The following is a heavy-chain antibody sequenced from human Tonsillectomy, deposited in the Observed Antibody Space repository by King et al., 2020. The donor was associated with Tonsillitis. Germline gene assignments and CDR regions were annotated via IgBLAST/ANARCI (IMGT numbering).Heavy chain of an antibody. D-gene: IGHD2-2*01. V-gene: IGHV1-69*01. Sequence: VQLVQSGAEVKKPGSSVKVSCKAYGGTFSSYAISWVRQAPGQGLEWMGGIIPIFGTANYAQKFQGRVTITADESTSTAYMELSSLRSEDTAVYYCARGLMPHSYYGMDVWGQGTTVTVSS. J-gene: IGHJ6*02. CDR1: GGTFSSYA. CDR3: ARGLMPHSYYGMDV. CDR2: IIPIFGTA.